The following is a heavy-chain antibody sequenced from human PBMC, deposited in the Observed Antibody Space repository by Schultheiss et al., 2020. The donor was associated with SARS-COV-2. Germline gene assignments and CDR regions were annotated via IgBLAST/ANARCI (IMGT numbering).Heavy chain of an antibody. J-gene: IGHJ4*02. V-gene: IGHV4-34*01. Sequence: SETLSLTCAVYGGSFSDYYWTWIRQPPGKGLEWIGEINHSGSTNYNPSLKSRVTISVDTSKNQFSLKLSSVTAADTAVYYCARGRSSSSSRKPIDYWGQGTLVTVSS. D-gene: IGHD6-13*01. CDR1: GGSFSDYY. CDR2: INHSGST. CDR3: ARGRSSSSSRKPIDY.